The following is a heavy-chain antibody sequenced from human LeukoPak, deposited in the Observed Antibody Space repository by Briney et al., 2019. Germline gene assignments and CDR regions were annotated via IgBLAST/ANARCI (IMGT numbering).Heavy chain of an antibody. Sequence: GGTLRLFCGASGFIYEEYAMLGLPELPGKAVEGGSGIRWSSECIGCADSVKGRLSISRDNDKNSLYVQVNSLSAEDMALFYCVKARHQSIVVAGEDYYFDSWGQGTLVTVSS. CDR3: VKARHQSIVVAGEDYYFDS. J-gene: IGHJ4*02. V-gene: IGHV3-9*03. CDR1: GFIYEEYA. CDR2: IRWSSECI. D-gene: IGHD6-13*01.